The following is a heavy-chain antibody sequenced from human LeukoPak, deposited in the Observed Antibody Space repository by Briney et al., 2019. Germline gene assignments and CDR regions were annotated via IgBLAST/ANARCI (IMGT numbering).Heavy chain of an antibody. J-gene: IGHJ5*02. D-gene: IGHD5-18*01. Sequence: GGSLRLSCAASGFTFSSYGMNWVRQAPGKGLEWVSSISSSSSYIYYADSVKGRFTISRDNAKNSLYLQMNSLRAEDTAVYYCARDLRGYSYGYQGAWGQGTLVTVSS. CDR3: ARDLRGYSYGYQGA. CDR2: ISSSSSYI. CDR1: GFTFSSYG. V-gene: IGHV3-21*01.